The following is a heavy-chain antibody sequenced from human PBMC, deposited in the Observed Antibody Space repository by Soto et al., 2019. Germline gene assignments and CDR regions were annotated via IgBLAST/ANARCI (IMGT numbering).Heavy chain of an antibody. J-gene: IGHJ3*02. CDR3: ARDYRSTYYYDSSGYPGAFDI. V-gene: IGHV1-46*01. Sequence: ASVKVSCKASGYTFTSYYMHWVRQAPGQGLEWMGIINPSGGSTSYAQKFQGRVTMTRDTSTSTVYMELSSLRSEDTAVYYCARDYRSTYYYDSSGYPGAFDIWGQGTLVTVSS. D-gene: IGHD3-22*01. CDR2: INPSGGST. CDR1: GYTFTSYY.